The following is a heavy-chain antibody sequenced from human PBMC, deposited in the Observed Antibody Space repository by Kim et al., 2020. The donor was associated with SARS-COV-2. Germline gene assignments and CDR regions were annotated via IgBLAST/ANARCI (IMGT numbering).Heavy chain of an antibody. J-gene: IGHJ4*02. CDR1: GSTFDDYA. CDR2: ISRDGGKI. Sequence: GGSLRLSCAASGSTFDDYAIQWVRQVPGKGLEWVSLISRDGGKIKYADSVKGRFTISRDNSKKSVYLQMNSLRSEDTALYYCVRGQQWLIKNWGQGTQVTVSS. V-gene: IGHV3-43*02. D-gene: IGHD6-19*01. CDR3: VRGQQWLIKN.